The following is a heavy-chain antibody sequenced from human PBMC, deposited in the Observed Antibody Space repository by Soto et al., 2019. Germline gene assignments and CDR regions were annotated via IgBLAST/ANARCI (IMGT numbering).Heavy chain of an antibody. J-gene: IGHJ4*02. CDR2: IYDSGST. CDR1: GGSISSSSYY. CDR3: ARHGGYCSGGSCPTGY. V-gene: IGHV4-39*01. Sequence: QLQLQESGPGLVKSSETLSLTCTVSGGSISSSSYYWGWIRQPPGKGLEWIGSIYDSGSTYYNPSLKSRVTISVDTSKKQFSLKVSSVTAADTAVYYCARHGGYCSGGSCPTGYWGQGTLVTVSS. D-gene: IGHD2-15*01.